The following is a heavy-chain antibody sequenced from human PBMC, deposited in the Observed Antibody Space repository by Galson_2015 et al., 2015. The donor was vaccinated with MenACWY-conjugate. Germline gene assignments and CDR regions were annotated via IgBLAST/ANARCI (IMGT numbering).Heavy chain of an antibody. Sequence: SVKVSCKASGGTFSSYAISWVRQAPGQGLEWMGGIIPIFGTANYAQKFQGRVTITADESTSTAYMELSSLRSEDTAVYYCARGVGYGGKSRGSSYYYNMDVWGQGTTVTVSS. CDR1: GGTFSSYA. V-gene: IGHV1-69*13. CDR3: ARGVGYGGKSRGSSYYYNMDV. D-gene: IGHD4-23*01. J-gene: IGHJ6*02. CDR2: IIPIFGTA.